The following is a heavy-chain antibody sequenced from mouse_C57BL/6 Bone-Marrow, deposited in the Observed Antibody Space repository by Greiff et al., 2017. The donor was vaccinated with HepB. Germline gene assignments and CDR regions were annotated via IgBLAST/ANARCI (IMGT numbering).Heavy chain of an antibody. CDR3: APLNYYGSSGY. V-gene: IGHV1-81*01. CDR2: IYPRSGNT. Sequence: QVHVKQSGAELARPGASVKLSCKASGYTFTSYGISWVKQRTGQGLEWIGEIYPRSGNTYYNEKFKGKATLTADKSSSTAYMELRSLTSEDSAVYFCAPLNYYGSSGYWGQGTTLTVSS. D-gene: IGHD1-1*01. CDR1: GYTFTSYG. J-gene: IGHJ2*01.